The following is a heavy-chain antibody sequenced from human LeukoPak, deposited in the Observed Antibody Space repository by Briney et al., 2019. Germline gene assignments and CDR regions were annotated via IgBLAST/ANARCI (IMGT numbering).Heavy chain of an antibody. V-gene: IGHV4-59*01. CDR2: MHKSGST. CDR3: ARWRAQGFDC. J-gene: IGHJ4*02. Sequence: SETLSPTCTVSGGSISSYYWSWIRQPPGKGLEWIGYMHKSGSTNYNPSLKSRVTISVDTSKNQFSLNLSSVTAADTAVYYCARWRAQGFDCWGQGTLVTVSS. CDR1: GGSISSYY.